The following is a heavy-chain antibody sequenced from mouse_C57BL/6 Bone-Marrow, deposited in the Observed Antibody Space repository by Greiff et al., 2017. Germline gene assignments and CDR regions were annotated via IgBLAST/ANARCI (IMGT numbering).Heavy chain of an antibody. D-gene: IGHD2-5*01. CDR3: ARHSNYGYAMDY. CDR2: IYPGGGYT. V-gene: IGHV1-63*01. Sequence: QVQLQQSGAELVRPGTSVKMSCKASGYTFTNYWIGWAKQRPGHGLEWIGDIYPGGGYTKYNEKFKGKATLTADKSSSTAYMQFSSLTSEDSAIYYCARHSNYGYAMDYWGQGTSVTVSS. CDR1: GYTFTNYW. J-gene: IGHJ4*01.